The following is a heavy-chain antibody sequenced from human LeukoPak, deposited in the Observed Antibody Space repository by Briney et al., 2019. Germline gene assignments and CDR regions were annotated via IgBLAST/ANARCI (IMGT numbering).Heavy chain of an antibody. J-gene: IGHJ6*03. Sequence: GGSLRLSCAASGFTFSSYWMSWVRQAPGKGLEWVANIKQDGSEKYYVDSVKGRFTISRDNAKNSLYLQMNSLRAEDTAVYYCARDPSIAAAGIVYYYYYYMDVWGKGTTVTVSS. CDR2: IKQDGSEK. CDR3: ARDPSIAAAGIVYYYYYYMDV. CDR1: GFTFSSYW. V-gene: IGHV3-7*01. D-gene: IGHD6-13*01.